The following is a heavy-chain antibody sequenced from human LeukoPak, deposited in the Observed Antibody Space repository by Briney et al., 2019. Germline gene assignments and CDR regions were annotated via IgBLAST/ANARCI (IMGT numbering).Heavy chain of an antibody. CDR1: GYTFTSYD. J-gene: IGHJ4*02. D-gene: IGHD4-17*01. V-gene: IGHV1-8*01. CDR3: ARGGLDGDYFDY. Sequence: ASVKVSCKASGYTFTSYDINWVRQATGQGLEWMGWMSPNSGNTGYAQKFQGRVTMTRNTSISTAYMELSSLRSEDTAVYYCARGGLDGDYFDYWGQGTLVTVSS. CDR2: MSPNSGNT.